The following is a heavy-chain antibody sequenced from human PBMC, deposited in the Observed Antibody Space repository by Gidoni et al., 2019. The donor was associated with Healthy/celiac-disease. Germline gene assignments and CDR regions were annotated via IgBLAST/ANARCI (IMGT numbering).Heavy chain of an antibody. Sequence: QVQLQESGPGLVKPSQTLSLTCTVSGGSISSGSYYWSWIRQPAGKGLEWIGRIYTSGSTNYNPSLKSRVTISVDTSKNQFSLKLSSVTAADTAVYYCARSGYDFWSGYSNWFDPWGQGTLVTVSS. J-gene: IGHJ5*02. CDR3: ARSGYDFWSGYSNWFDP. CDR1: GGSISSGSYY. V-gene: IGHV4-61*02. CDR2: IYTSGST. D-gene: IGHD3-3*01.